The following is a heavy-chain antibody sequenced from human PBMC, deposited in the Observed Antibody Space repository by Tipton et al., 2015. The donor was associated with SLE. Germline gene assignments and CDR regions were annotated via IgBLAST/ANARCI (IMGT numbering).Heavy chain of an antibody. D-gene: IGHD6-19*01. CDR2: INHSGST. CDR3: ASRRDSSGCPY. V-gene: IGHV4-34*01. Sequence: TLSLTCAVYGGSFSGYYWSWIRQPPGKGLEWIGEINHSGSTNYNPALKSRVTISVDTSKNQFSLKLTSVTAADTAVYYCASRRDSSGCPYWGQGTLVTVSS. CDR1: GGSFSGYY. J-gene: IGHJ4*02.